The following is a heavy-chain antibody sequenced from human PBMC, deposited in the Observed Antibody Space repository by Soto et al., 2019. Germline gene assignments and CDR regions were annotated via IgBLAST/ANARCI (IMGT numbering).Heavy chain of an antibody. CDR1: GFTFDDYA. V-gene: IGHV3-9*01. CDR2: ISWNSGTI. CDR3: AKDPDNYGYLAPDY. Sequence: GGSLRLSCAASGFTFDDYAMHWVRQAPGKGLEWVAVISWNSGTIGYADSVKGRFTISRDNTKNSLFLLMNSLRPEDTALYYCAKDPDNYGYLAPDYWGQGTLVTVSS. J-gene: IGHJ4*02. D-gene: IGHD5-18*01.